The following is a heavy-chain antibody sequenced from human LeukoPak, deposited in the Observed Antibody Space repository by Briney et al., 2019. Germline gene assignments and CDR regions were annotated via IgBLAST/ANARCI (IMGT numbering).Heavy chain of an antibody. V-gene: IGHV3-43*02. CDR3: AKESGEFDY. J-gene: IGHJ4*02. Sequence: PGGSLRLSCVASGLPIADFAMRWVRQAPGKGLEWVSLISGDGVSTFYADSVKGRFSISRDNSKNSLYLEMTSLRTEDAAMYYCAKESGEFDYWGQGTLVAVSS. CDR1: GLPIADFA. CDR2: ISGDGVST.